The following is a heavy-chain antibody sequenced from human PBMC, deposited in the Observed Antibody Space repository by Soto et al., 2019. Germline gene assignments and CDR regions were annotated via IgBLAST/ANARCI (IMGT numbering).Heavy chain of an antibody. CDR1: GGSISSGDYY. CDR2: IYYSGST. Sequence: SDTLSLTCTVSGGSISSGDYYWSWILHPPGKGLEWIGYIYYSGSTYYNPSLKSRVTISVDTSKNQFSLKLSSVTAADTAVYYCARVDSSGYQPFDYWGQGTLVTVSS. J-gene: IGHJ4*02. D-gene: IGHD3-22*01. V-gene: IGHV4-30-4*02. CDR3: ARVDSSGYQPFDY.